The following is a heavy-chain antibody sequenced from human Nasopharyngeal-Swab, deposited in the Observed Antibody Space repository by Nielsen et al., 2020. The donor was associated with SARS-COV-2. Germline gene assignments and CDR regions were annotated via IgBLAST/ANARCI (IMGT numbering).Heavy chain of an antibody. CDR3: AKDRYFAHYYFEY. CDR2: ISYDGSNK. J-gene: IGHJ4*02. Sequence: GESLKISCAASGFIFSGYGMHWVRQAPGKGLEWVALISYDGSNKFYADSVKGRFTISRDNSKNTLYLQMNSLRAEDAAVYYCAKDRYFAHYYFEYWGQGTLVTVSS. CDR1: GFIFSGYG. D-gene: IGHD3-9*01. V-gene: IGHV3-30*18.